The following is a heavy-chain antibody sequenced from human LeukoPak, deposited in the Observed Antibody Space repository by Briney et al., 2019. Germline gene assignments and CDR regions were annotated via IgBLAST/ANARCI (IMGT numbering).Heavy chain of an antibody. J-gene: IGHJ4*02. V-gene: IGHV3-53*01. CDR1: GFIVSGHH. Sequence: GGSLRLSCAASGFIVSGHHMSWVRQAPGKGLEWVSVIYSGGATIYADSVKGRFTISRDNSKNTLYLQMNSLRSEDTAVYYCAREGGGYGDYVFDYWGQGTPVTVSS. CDR2: IYSGGAT. D-gene: IGHD4-17*01. CDR3: AREGGGYGDYVFDY.